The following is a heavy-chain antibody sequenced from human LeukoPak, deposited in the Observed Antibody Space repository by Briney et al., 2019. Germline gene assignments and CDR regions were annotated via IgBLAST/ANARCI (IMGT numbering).Heavy chain of an antibody. Sequence: GGSLRLSCAASAFTFGDYYMSWIRQAPGKGLEWVSYISSSGSAIYYADSIKGRFTISRDNARNSLYLQLNSLRAEDTAMYYCARYHYGFWSGRAGWFDPWGQGTLVTVSS. V-gene: IGHV3-11*04. CDR1: AFTFGDYY. CDR2: ISSSGSAI. D-gene: IGHD3-3*01. J-gene: IGHJ5*02. CDR3: ARYHYGFWSGRAGWFDP.